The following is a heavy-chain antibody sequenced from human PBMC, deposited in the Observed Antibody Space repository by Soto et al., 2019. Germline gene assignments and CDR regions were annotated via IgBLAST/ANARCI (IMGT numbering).Heavy chain of an antibody. V-gene: IGHV5-51*01. CDR1: GYSFTSYW. CDR3: ARRPMITVGGVIGHFDY. J-gene: IGHJ4*02. CDR2: IYPDDSKT. Sequence: GESLKISCKGSGYSFTSYWIGWVLQIPWKGLEWMGIIYPDDSKTIYSPSFQGQVTISADKSISTAYLQWSSLKASDTAMYYCARRPMITVGGVIGHFDYWGQGTLVTVSS. D-gene: IGHD3-16*02.